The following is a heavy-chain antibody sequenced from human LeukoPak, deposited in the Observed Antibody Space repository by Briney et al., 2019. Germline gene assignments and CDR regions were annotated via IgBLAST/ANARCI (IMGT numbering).Heavy chain of an antibody. CDR2: IYYSGST. J-gene: IGHJ3*02. D-gene: IGHD3-16*01. Sequence: SETLSLTCTVSGGSISSYYWSWIRQPPGKGLEWIGYIYYSGSTNYNPSLKSRVTISVDTSKNQFSLKLSSVTAADTAVYYCARWVGGYYDYVWGSYAAFDIWGQGTMVTVSS. CDR3: ARWVGGYYDYVWGSYAAFDI. V-gene: IGHV4-59*01. CDR1: GGSISSYY.